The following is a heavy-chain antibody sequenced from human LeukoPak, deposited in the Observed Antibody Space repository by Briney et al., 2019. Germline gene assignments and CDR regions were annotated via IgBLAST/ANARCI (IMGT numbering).Heavy chain of an antibody. J-gene: IGHJ3*02. D-gene: IGHD3-10*01. CDR1: GYTLTELS. V-gene: IGHV1-24*01. Sequence: GASVKVSCKVSGYTLTELSMHWVRQAPGKGLEWMGSFDPEDGETIYAQKFQGRVTMTEGTSTDTAYMELSSLRSEDTAVYYCATLNTMADAFDIWGQGTMVTVSS. CDR3: ATLNTMADAFDI. CDR2: FDPEDGET.